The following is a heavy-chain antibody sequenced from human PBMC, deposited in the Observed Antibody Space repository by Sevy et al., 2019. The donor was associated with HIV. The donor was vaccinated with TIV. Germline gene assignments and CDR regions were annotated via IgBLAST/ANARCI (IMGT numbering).Heavy chain of an antibody. D-gene: IGHD6-6*01. CDR3: AKHISSGYYYYYYTDV. V-gene: IGHV3-23*01. CDR1: GFTFGSYA. Sequence: GGSLRLSCAASGFTFGSYAVSWVRQAPGKGLEWVSAISGSGGATYYSDSVKARFTISSDNSKNTLYRQMNSLRAEDTAVYYSAKHISSGYYYYYYTDVWGKGTTVTVSS. J-gene: IGHJ6*03. CDR2: ISGSGGAT.